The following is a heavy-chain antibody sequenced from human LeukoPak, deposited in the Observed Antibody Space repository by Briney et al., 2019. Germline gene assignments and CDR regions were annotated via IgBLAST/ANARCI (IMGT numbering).Heavy chain of an antibody. CDR1: GFTFSSYV. CDR2: IKQNGSEK. Sequence: GGSQRLSCLASGFTFSSYVMTWVRQAPGKGLEWVANIKQNGSEKYYVDYVKGRFTISRDNAKNSLYLQMNSLRAEDTAVYHCARIYLDDFDTWGQGTLVTVSS. V-gene: IGHV3-7*04. J-gene: IGHJ3*02. CDR3: ARIYLDDFDT. D-gene: IGHD2-2*02.